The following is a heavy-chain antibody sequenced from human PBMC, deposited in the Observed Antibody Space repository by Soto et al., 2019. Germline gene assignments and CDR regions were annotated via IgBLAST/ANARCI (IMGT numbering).Heavy chain of an antibody. V-gene: IGHV4-31*03. Sequence: QVQLQESGPGLVKPSQTLSLTCTVSGGSISSGGYYWSWIRQHPGKGLEWIGYIYYSGSTYYNPSLKSRVTLSVDTSKNQFSLKLCSVTAAYTAVYYCARASTVTTFDYWGQGTLVTVSS. D-gene: IGHD4-17*01. CDR3: ARASTVTTFDY. CDR1: GGSISSGGYY. CDR2: IYYSGST. J-gene: IGHJ4*02.